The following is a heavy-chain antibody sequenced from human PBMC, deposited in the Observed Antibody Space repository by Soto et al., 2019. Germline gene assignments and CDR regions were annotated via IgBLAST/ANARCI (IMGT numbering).Heavy chain of an antibody. J-gene: IGHJ4*02. CDR1: GCTFSIYG. V-gene: IGHV3-30*18. D-gene: IGHD6-13*01. CDR3: AKEYSSSWYYFDY. Sequence: WALRLSCAASGCTFSIYGIHLVLQSPGKGLEWVAVISYDGSNKYYADSVKGRFTISRDNSKNTLYLQMNSLRAEDTAVYYCAKEYSSSWYYFDYWGQGTLVTVS. CDR2: ISYDGSNK.